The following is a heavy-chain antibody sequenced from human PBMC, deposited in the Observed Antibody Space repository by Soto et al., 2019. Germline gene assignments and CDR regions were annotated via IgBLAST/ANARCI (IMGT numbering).Heavy chain of an antibody. D-gene: IGHD6-19*01. J-gene: IGHJ4*02. CDR3: ERIVAVAAWDYVAY. CDR2: INPHSGGT. Sequence: QVQLVQSGAEVKKPGASVRVSCKASGYTFTDYFIHWVRQAPGQGLEWMGWINPHSGGTDYAQKFQGWVTMTRDTSLSTAYMELRRLTSDDTAVYYCERIVAVAAWDYVAYWGQGTLVTVSS. CDR1: GYTFTDYF. V-gene: IGHV1-2*04.